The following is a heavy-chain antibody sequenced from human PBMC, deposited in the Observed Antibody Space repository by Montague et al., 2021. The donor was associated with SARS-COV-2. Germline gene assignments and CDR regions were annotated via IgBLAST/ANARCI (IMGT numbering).Heavy chain of an antibody. CDR2: INSDGSST. CDR3: ASDGRHSGYEADY. J-gene: IGHJ4*02. V-gene: IGHV3-74*01. CDR1: GFTFSNYW. Sequence: SLRLSCAASGFTFSNYWMHWVRQAPGKGLVWVSRINSDGSSTTYADSVKGRFTISRDNAKNTVYLQMNSLRAEDSAVYYCASDGRHSGYEADYWGQGTLVTVSS. D-gene: IGHD5-12*01.